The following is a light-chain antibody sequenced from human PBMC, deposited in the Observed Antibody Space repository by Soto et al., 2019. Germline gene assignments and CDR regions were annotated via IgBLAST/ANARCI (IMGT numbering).Light chain of an antibody. CDR3: QQYTNNNNKWR. J-gene: IGKJ1*01. Sequence: DIQVTQSPPTLSASVGDRVTITCRASQTISTWMAWYQQKPGKAPKLLVYDASTLQSGVASRFSGSGSGTEFTLIISGLQPDDSATYYCQQYTNNNNKWRFGQGTKVDIK. CDR1: QTISTW. V-gene: IGKV1-5*01. CDR2: DAS.